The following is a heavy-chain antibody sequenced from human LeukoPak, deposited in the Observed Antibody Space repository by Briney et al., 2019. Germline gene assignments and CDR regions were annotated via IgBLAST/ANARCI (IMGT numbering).Heavy chain of an antibody. CDR3: ARELGSSWYRISHDAFDI. CDR1: GYTFTSYG. D-gene: IGHD6-13*01. Sequence: ASVKVSCTASGYTFTSYGISWVRQAPGQGLEWMGWINPNSGGTNYAQKFQGRVTMTRDTSISTAYMELSRLRSDDTAVYYCARELGSSWYRISHDAFDIWGQGTMVTVSS. J-gene: IGHJ3*02. CDR2: INPNSGGT. V-gene: IGHV1-2*02.